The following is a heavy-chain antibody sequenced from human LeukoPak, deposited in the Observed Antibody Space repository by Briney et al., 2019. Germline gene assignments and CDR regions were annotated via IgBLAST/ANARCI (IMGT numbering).Heavy chain of an antibody. V-gene: IGHV4-59*11. CDR2: IYSSETT. D-gene: IGHD3-22*01. J-gene: IGHJ5*01. CDR1: GGSISTHY. Sequence: PSETLSLTCTVSGGSISTHYWSWVRQPPGKGLEWIGYIYSSETTNYNPSLKSRVTISIDTSNNQFSLKLSSVTAADTAVYFCARGGDSSGLFAFWGQGTLVTVSS. CDR3: ARGGDSSGLFAF.